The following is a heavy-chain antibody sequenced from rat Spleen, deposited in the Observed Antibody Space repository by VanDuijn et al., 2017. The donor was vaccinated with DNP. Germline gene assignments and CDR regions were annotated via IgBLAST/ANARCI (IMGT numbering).Heavy chain of an antibody. Sequence: EVQLVESGGGLVQPGRSLKLSCAASGFTFSDYYMAWVRQAPTKGLEWVAYISYDGGSAYYGDSVKGRFTVSRDNAKNTLYLQMDSLRSEDTATYFCARDPEYYGFQGYFDYWGQGVMVTVSS. CDR3: ARDPEYYGFQGYFDY. V-gene: IGHV5-20*01. J-gene: IGHJ2*01. D-gene: IGHD1-6*01. CDR2: ISYDGGSA. CDR1: GFTFSDYY.